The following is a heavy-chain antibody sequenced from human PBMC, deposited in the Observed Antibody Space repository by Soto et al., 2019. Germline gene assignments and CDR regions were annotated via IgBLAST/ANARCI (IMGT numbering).Heavy chain of an antibody. CDR3: ARVPGIAARPVDY. CDR2: ISSSSSYI. V-gene: IGHV3-21*01. J-gene: IGHJ4*02. CDR1: GFTFSSYS. Sequence: GGSLRLSCAASGFTFSSYSMNWVRQAPGKGLEWVSSISSSSSYIYYADSVKGRFTISRDNAKNSLYLQMNSLRAEDTAVYYCARVPGIAARPVDYWGQGTLVTVSS. D-gene: IGHD6-6*01.